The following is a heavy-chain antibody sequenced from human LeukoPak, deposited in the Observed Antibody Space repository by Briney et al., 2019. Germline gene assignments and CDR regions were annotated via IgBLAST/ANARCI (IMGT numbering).Heavy chain of an antibody. J-gene: IGHJ4*02. D-gene: IGHD5-18*01. CDR3: AKRIQSAMATGY. CDR2: ISGSGSNT. Sequence: GGSLRLSCAASGFTFSSYAMSWVRQAPGKGLEWVSTISGSGSNTFYADSVKGRFTISRDNSKNTLYLQMNSLRAEGTAVYYCAKRIQSAMATGYWGQGTLVTVSS. CDR1: GFTFSSYA. V-gene: IGHV3-23*01.